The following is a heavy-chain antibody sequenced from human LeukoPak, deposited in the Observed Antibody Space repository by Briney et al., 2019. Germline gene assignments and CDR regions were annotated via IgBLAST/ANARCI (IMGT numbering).Heavy chain of an antibody. CDR1: GFTFSTYF. Sequence: GGSLRLSCAASGFTFSTYFLTWVRQAPGKGLEWVANINQDGTEKQYVDSVKGRFTISRDNAKNSLYLQMNSLRAEDTAVYYCARDLPWGYCSGGSCINTFDIWGQGTMVTVSS. D-gene: IGHD2-15*01. J-gene: IGHJ3*02. V-gene: IGHV3-7*01. CDR2: INQDGTEK. CDR3: ARDLPWGYCSGGSCINTFDI.